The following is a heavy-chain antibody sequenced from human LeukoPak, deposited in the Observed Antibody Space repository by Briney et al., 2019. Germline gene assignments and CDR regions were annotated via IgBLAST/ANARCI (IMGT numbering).Heavy chain of an antibody. Sequence: ASVKGSCKASGYTVTGYYMHWVRQAPGQGLEWMGWINPDSGGTNSAQKFQGRVTITRDTSISTAYMELSRLRSDDTAVYYCARGYYDSSDYEYFQHWGQGTLVTVSS. J-gene: IGHJ1*01. V-gene: IGHV1-2*02. CDR1: GYTVTGYY. D-gene: IGHD3-22*01. CDR2: INPDSGGT. CDR3: ARGYYDSSDYEYFQH.